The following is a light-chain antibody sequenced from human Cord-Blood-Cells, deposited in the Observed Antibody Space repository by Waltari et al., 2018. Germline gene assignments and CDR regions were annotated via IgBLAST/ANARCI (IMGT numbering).Light chain of an antibody. Sequence: QSALTQPASVSGSPAQSTTIPFPGTSSAAGCYHYVSWYQQHPGKAPKLMIYDVSKRPSGVSNRFSGSKSGNTASLTISGLQAEDEADYYCSSYTSSSTVVFGGGTKLTVL. CDR1: SSAAGCYHY. CDR3: SSYTSSSTVV. J-gene: IGLJ2*01. CDR2: DVS. V-gene: IGLV2-14*01.